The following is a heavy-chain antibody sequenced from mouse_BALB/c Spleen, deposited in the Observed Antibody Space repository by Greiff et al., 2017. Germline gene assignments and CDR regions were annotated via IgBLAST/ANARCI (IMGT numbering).Heavy chain of an antibody. J-gene: IGHJ4*01. CDR2: ISYSGST. D-gene: IGHD2-10*01. CDR3: ALAYYGNYYAMDY. CDR1: GCSITSDYA. V-gene: IGHV3-2*02. Sequence: EVKLVESGPGLVKPSQSLSLTCTVTGCSITSDYAWNWIRQFPGNKLEWMGYISYSGSTSYNPSLKSRISITRDTSKNQFFLQLNSVTTEDTATYYCALAYYGNYYAMDYWGQGTSVTVSS.